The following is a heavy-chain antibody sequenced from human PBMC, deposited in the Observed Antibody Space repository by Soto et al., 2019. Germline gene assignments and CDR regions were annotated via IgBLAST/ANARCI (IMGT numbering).Heavy chain of an antibody. CDR3: ARGVTGTTLGDLDY. D-gene: IGHD1-7*01. Sequence: QVQLVESGGGVVQPGRSLRLSCAASGFTFSSYGMHWVRQAPGKGLEWVAVIWYDGSNKYYADSVKGRFTISRDNSKNTLYLQMNSLRAEDTAVYYCARGVTGTTLGDLDYWGQGTLVTVS. CDR1: GFTFSSYG. J-gene: IGHJ4*02. V-gene: IGHV3-33*01. CDR2: IWYDGSNK.